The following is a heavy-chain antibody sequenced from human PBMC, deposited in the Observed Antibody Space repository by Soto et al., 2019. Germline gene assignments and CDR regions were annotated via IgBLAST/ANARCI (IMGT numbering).Heavy chain of an antibody. CDR3: ATYRKFFQI. CDR2: IYYSGST. Sequence: KASETLSLTCTVSGGSISSSSYYWGWIRQPPGKGLEWIGSIYYSGSTYYNSSLKSRVTISVDRSKNHFFLNLTSVTAADTAVYYCATYRKFFQIWGQGTKVTVSS. CDR1: GGSISSSSYY. V-gene: IGHV4-39*07. J-gene: IGHJ3*02.